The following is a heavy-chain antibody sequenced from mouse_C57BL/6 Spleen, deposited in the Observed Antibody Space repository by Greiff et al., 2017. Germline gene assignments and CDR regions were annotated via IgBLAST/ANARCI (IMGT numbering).Heavy chain of an antibody. CDR3: AREGPYYYYAMDY. D-gene: IGHD2-10*01. CDR1: GFTFSSYA. CDR2: ISDGGSYT. J-gene: IGHJ4*01. V-gene: IGHV5-4*01. Sequence: EVKLMESGGGLVKPGGSLKLSCAASGFTFSSYAMSWVRQTPEKRLEWVATISDGGSYTYYPDNVKGRFTISRDNAKNNLYLQMIHLKSEDTAMYYCAREGPYYYYAMDYWGQGTSVTVSS.